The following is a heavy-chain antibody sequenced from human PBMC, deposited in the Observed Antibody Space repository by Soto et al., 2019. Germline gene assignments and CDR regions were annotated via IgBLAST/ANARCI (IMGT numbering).Heavy chain of an antibody. D-gene: IGHD7-27*01. V-gene: IGHV4-39*01. CDR1: GGSISSSSYY. CDR2: IYYSGST. CDR3: ARQGPHGANWVRYFDS. Sequence: KPSETLSLTCTVSGGSISSSSYYWGWIRQPPGKGLEWIGSIYYSGSTYYNPSLKSRVTISVDTSKNQFSLKLSSVTAADTAVYYCARQGPHGANWVRYFDSWGQGTLVTVSS. J-gene: IGHJ4*02.